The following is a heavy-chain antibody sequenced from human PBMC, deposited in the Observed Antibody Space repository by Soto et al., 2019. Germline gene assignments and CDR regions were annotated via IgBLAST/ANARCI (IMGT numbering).Heavy chain of an antibody. J-gene: IGHJ5*02. CDR3: AKDGSRYCSSTSCLNWFDP. V-gene: IGHV3-23*01. CDR1: AFTFSTYA. Sequence: GGSLRLSCAASAFTFSTYAMNWVRQAPGKGLEWVSAITDSGGRTYYADSVRGRFTISRDNSKNTLYLQMNSLRAEDTAVYYCAKDGSRYCSSTSCLNWFDPWGQGTLVTVSS. CDR2: ITDSGGRT. D-gene: IGHD2-2*01.